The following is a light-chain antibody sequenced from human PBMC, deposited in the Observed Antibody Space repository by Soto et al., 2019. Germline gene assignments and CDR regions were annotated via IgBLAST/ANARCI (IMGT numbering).Light chain of an antibody. J-gene: IGKJ1*01. CDR1: QSIRSN. Sequence: EIVMTQSPDTLSVSPGEGATLSCRVSQSIRSNLAWYQQRPGRAPRLLMYGASTRADGIPARFTGSGSGTEFTLTISSLQSEDFAVYYCQQYHIWPPWTSGQGTKVEIK. CDR3: QQYHIWPPWT. V-gene: IGKV3-15*01. CDR2: GAS.